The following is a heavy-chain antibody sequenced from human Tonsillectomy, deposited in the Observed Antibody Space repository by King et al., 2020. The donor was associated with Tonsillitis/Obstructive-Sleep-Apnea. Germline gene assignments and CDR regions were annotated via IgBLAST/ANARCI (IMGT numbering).Heavy chain of an antibody. V-gene: IGHV3-48*03. Sequence: VQLVESGGGLVQPGGSLRLSCAASGFSFSSYEMKWVRQAPGKGLEWVSYITSSGSTIYYADSVKGRFTISRDNGKNSLFLQMNSLRAEDTAVYYCATLPPVSNNYYSVYFDYWGQGTLVTVSS. CDR1: GFSFSSYE. CDR3: ATLPPVSNNYYSVYFDY. J-gene: IGHJ4*02. D-gene: IGHD4-11*01. CDR2: ITSSGSTI.